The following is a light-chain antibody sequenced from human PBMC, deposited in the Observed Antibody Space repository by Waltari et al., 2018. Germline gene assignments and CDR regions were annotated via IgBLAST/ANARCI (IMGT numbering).Light chain of an antibody. CDR2: WAS. J-gene: IGKJ1*01. V-gene: IGKV4-1*01. CDR1: HRVLYTSNNRNY. Sequence: DIVMTQSPDSLSVSLGERATINCKSSHRVLYTSNNRNYLAWFHQRPGQPPKMLIYWASTRKSGVPDRFSGAGSGTDFTLTISSLQAEDVGMYYCQQYYSTPWTFGQGTRVEIK. CDR3: QQYYSTPWT.